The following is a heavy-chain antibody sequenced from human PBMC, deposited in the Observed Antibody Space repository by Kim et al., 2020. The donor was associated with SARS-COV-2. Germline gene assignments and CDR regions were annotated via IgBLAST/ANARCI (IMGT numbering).Heavy chain of an antibody. Sequence: GGSLRLSCAASGFTFSSYSMNWVRQAPGKGLEWVSSISSSSSYIYYADSVKGRFTISRDNAKNSLYLQMNSLRAEDTAVYYCARGALISNCSSTSCLLDYWGQGTLVTVSS. J-gene: IGHJ4*02. CDR1: GFTFSSYS. V-gene: IGHV3-21*01. CDR3: ARGALISNCSSTSCLLDY. D-gene: IGHD2-2*01. CDR2: ISSSSSYI.